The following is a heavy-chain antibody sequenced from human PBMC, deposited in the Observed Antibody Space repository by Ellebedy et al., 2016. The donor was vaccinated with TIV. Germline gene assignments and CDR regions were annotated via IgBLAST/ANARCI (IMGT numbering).Heavy chain of an antibody. V-gene: IGHV3-23*01. Sequence: GESLKISXAASGFTFSRYAMSWLRQAPGKSLEWVSGLTAAGESTYYIDSVKGRFTISRDNSKNTLYLQMNSLRADDTAVYYCARIPTTVTKPSEVYFDNWGQGTLVTVSS. D-gene: IGHD4-11*01. CDR2: LTAAGEST. CDR1: GFTFSRYA. J-gene: IGHJ4*02. CDR3: ARIPTTVTKPSEVYFDN.